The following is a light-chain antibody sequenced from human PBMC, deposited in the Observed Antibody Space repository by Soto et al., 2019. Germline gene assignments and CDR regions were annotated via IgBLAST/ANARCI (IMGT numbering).Light chain of an antibody. CDR3: QQYGSSPIT. CDR2: DAS. J-gene: IGKJ5*01. Sequence: EIVLTQSPATLSLSPGERATLSCRASQSISGYLAWYQQKPGQAPRLLIYDASNRATGIPARFSGSGSETDFTLTISSLEPEDFAVYYCQQYGSSPITFGQGTRLEIK. V-gene: IGKV3-11*01. CDR1: QSISGY.